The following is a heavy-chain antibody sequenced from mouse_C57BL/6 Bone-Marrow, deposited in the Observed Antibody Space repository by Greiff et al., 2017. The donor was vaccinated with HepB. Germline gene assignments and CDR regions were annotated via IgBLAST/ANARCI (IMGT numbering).Heavy chain of an antibody. J-gene: IGHJ4*01. CDR1: GYTFTSYE. Sequence: QVQLKQSGPELVKPGASVKLSCKASGYTFTSYEINWVKQRPGQGLEWIGWIYPRDGSTKYNEKFKGKATLDVDTSSRTAYMELHSLTSEYSAVYFCARDYGMDYWGQGTSVTVSS. CDR3: ARDYGMDY. CDR2: IYPRDGST. V-gene: IGHV1-85*01.